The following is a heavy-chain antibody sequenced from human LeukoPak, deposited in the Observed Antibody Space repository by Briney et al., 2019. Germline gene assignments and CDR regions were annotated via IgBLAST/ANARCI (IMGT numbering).Heavy chain of an antibody. V-gene: IGHV4-31*03. CDR3: AREADYYDSSGYPNWFDP. D-gene: IGHD3-22*01. CDR2: IYYSGST. J-gene: IGHJ5*02. Sequence: PSQTLSLTCTVSGGSISSGGYYWSWIRQHPGKGLEWIGYIYYSGSTYYNPSLKSRVTISVDTSKNQFSLKLSSVTAADTAVYYCAREADYYDSSGYPNWFDPWGQGTLVTLSS. CDR1: GGSISSGGYY.